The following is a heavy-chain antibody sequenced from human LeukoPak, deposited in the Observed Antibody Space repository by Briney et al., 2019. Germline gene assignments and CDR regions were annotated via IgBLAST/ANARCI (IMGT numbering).Heavy chain of an antibody. Sequence: GGSLRLSCTVSGFTVSSNSMSWVRQAPGKGLEWVSFIYSDNTHYSDSVKGRFTISRDNSKNTLYLQMNSLRAEDTAVYYCAKSGLNRFDYWGQGTLVSVSS. J-gene: IGHJ4*02. CDR1: GFTVSSNS. D-gene: IGHD2-15*01. CDR2: IYSDNT. V-gene: IGHV3-53*01. CDR3: AKSGLNRFDY.